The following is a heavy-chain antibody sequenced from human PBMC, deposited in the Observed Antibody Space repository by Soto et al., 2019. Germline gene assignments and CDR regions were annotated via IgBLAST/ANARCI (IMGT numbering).Heavy chain of an antibody. CDR2: ISTNGGST. CDR1: GFTFISYA. J-gene: IGHJ4*02. CDR3: VKGEYYYDSSGYHPFDH. D-gene: IGHD3-22*01. V-gene: IGHV3-64D*06. Sequence: PGGSLRLSCSASGFTFISYAMHWVRQAPGKGLEYVSSISTNGGSTHYADSVKGRFTISRDNSKNTQYLQMSSLRADDTAVYYCVKGEYYYDSSGYHPFDHWGQGT.